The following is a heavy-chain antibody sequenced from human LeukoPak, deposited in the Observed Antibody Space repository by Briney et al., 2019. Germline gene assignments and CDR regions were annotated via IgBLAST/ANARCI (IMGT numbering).Heavy chain of an antibody. Sequence: GGSLRLSCVASGFTVTSHWMHWVRQAPGKGLVCVSRIKSDGTYSDYGDSVRGRFTISRDNAKDTLYLQMNSLRVEDTAVYYCARDDDQYGVDYWGRGTLVTVSS. CDR3: ARDDDQYGVDY. CDR2: IKSDGTYS. J-gene: IGHJ4*02. D-gene: IGHD1-1*01. CDR1: GFTVTSHW. V-gene: IGHV3-74*01.